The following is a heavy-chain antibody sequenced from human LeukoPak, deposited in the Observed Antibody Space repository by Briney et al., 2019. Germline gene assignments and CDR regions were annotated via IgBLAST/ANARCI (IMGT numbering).Heavy chain of an antibody. Sequence: PGGSLRLSCAASGFTFSSYEMNWVRQAPGKGLEWVSYISSNGSTIYYADSVKGRFTISRDNAKNSQYLQMNSLRAEDTAVYYCAERGITMIGGVWGKGTTVTISS. D-gene: IGHD3-10*02. V-gene: IGHV3-48*03. J-gene: IGHJ6*04. CDR1: GFTFSSYE. CDR3: AERGITMIGGV. CDR2: ISSNGSTI.